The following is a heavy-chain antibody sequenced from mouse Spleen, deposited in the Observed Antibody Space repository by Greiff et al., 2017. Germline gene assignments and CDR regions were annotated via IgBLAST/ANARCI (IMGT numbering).Heavy chain of an antibody. CDR1: GYTFTSYW. D-gene: IGHD4-1*01. Sequence: QVQLKQPGAELAKPGASVKLSCKASGYTFTSYWMHWVKQRPGQGLEWIGMIHPNSGSTNYNEKFKSKATLTVDKSSSTAYMQLSSLTSEDSAVYYCATHWDAYAMDYWGQGTSVTVSS. CDR2: IHPNSGST. J-gene: IGHJ4*01. V-gene: IGHV1-64*01. CDR3: ATHWDAYAMDY.